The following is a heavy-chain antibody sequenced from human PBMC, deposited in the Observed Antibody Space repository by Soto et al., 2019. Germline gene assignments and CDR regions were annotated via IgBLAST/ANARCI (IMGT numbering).Heavy chain of an antibody. D-gene: IGHD3-3*01. Sequence: QVQLVESGGGVVQPGRSLRLSCAASAFTFSSYGMHWVRQAPGKGLEWVSVISSDGTNKYYADSVKGRFTISRDNSKNTLFLQVKSLRAEDKAVYYCARASLTGHDFRSCFFPPYYHHGMDVWGQGTTVTVSS. J-gene: IGHJ6*02. CDR2: ISSDGTNK. V-gene: IGHV3-30-3*01. CDR3: ARASLTGHDFRSCFFPPYYHHGMDV. CDR1: AFTFSSYG.